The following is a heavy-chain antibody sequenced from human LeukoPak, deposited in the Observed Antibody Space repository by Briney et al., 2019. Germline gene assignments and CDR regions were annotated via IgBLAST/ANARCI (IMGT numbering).Heavy chain of an antibody. CDR1: GYTFTSYI. Sequence: ASVKVSCKASGYTFTSYIISWVRQAPGQGLEWMGWINAYNGNTDYAQRVQGRVTMTTDTSTSTAYMELRSLRSDDTAVYYCARDRHIAAAVYYYYMDVWGKGTPVTVSS. CDR3: ARDRHIAAAVYYYYMDV. D-gene: IGHD6-13*01. J-gene: IGHJ6*03. V-gene: IGHV1-18*01. CDR2: INAYNGNT.